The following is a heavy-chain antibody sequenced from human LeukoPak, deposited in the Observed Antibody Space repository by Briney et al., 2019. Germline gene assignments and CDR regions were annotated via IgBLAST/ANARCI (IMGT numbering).Heavy chain of an antibody. CDR1: GGSISSSNW. CDR3: ARAGGSSDY. Sequence: SETLSFTCGVSGGSISSSNWWTWVRQPPGKGLEWIGEIYHSGSTNYNPSLKSRVTISVDKSKNQFSLKLSSVTAADTAIYYCARAGGSSDYWGQGTLVTVSS. D-gene: IGHD2-15*01. V-gene: IGHV4-4*02. CDR2: IYHSGST. J-gene: IGHJ4*02.